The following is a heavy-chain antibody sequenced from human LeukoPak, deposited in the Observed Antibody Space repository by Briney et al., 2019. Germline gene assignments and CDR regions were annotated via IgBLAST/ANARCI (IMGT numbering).Heavy chain of an antibody. D-gene: IGHD3-22*01. CDR3: ARTTYYYGSSGSYYFDY. CDR1: GGSISSYY. J-gene: IGHJ4*02. Sequence: SETLSLTCTVSGGSISSYYWSWIRQPPGKGLEWIGDIYYSGSTNYNPSLKSRVTISVDTSKNQFSLKLSSVTAADTAVYYCARTTYYYGSSGSYYFDYWGQGTLVTVSS. V-gene: IGHV4-59*01. CDR2: IYYSGST.